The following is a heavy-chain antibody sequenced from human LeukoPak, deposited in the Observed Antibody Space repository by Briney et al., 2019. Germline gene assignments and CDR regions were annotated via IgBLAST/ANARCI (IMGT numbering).Heavy chain of an antibody. Sequence: PGGSLSLSCAAAGFSFSGYWMTWVRQAPGKGLELVANIKEDGSAKYYAEFVKGRFTISRDNAKNSLDLQMNSLRAEDTAVYYCARRGSTDYGGQGTLVTVSS. CDR3: ARRGSTDY. CDR1: GFSFSGYW. V-gene: IGHV3-7*03. J-gene: IGHJ4*02. D-gene: IGHD2/OR15-2a*01. CDR2: IKEDGSAK.